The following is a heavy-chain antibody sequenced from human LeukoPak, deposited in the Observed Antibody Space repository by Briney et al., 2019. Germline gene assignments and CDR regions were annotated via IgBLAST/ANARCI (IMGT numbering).Heavy chain of an antibody. D-gene: IGHD3-10*01. CDR2: IYYSGST. Sequence: SETLSLTCTVSGGSISPYYWSWIRQPPGKGLEWIGYIYYSGSTNYNPSLKSRVTISVDTSKNQFSLKLSSVTAADTAVYYCARGDHYGSGSFVYYYYGMDVWGQGTTVTVSS. V-gene: IGHV4-59*01. CDR1: GGSISPYY. J-gene: IGHJ6*02. CDR3: ARGDHYGSGSFVYYYYGMDV.